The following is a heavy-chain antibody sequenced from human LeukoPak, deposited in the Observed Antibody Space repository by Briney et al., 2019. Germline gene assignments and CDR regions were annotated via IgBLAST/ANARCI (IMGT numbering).Heavy chain of an antibody. J-gene: IGHJ4*02. CDR3: ASTFYGDSPPY. CDR1: GFTFSSYA. D-gene: IGHD4-17*01. V-gene: IGHV3-66*01. CDR2: IYSGGST. Sequence: GGSLRLSCTASGFTFSSYAMNWVRQAPGKGLEWVSVIYSGGSTYYADSVKGRFTISRDNSKNTLYLQMNSLRAEDTAVYYCASTFYGDSPPYWGQGTLVTVSS.